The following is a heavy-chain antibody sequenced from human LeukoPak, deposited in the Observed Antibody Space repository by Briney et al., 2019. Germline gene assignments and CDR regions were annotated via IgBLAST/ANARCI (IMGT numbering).Heavy chain of an antibody. D-gene: IGHD2-15*01. CDR2: INPNSGDT. V-gene: IGHV1-2*02. CDR3: ARDVCSGGSCYANY. Sequence: ASVKVSCKVSGYTFTGYYIHGVRQAPGQGLEWMGWINPNSGDTNYAQKFQGRVTMTRDTSISTTYMELSRLRSDDTAVYYCARDVCSGGSCYANYGGRGTLVTVSS. J-gene: IGHJ4*02. CDR1: GYTFTGYY.